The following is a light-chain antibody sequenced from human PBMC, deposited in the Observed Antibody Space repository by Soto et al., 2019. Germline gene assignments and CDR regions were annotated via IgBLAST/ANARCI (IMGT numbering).Light chain of an antibody. CDR3: AAWDDSLNGPV. CDR2: SNI. Sequence: QSVLTQPPSASGAPGQRVTISCSGSSSNIGSNYVYWYQQLPGTAPRVLIYSNIYRPSGVPDRFSGSKSGTSASLAISGLQSEDEADYFCAAWDDSLNGPVFGGGTKLTVL. J-gene: IGLJ3*02. CDR1: SSNIGSNY. V-gene: IGLV1-44*01.